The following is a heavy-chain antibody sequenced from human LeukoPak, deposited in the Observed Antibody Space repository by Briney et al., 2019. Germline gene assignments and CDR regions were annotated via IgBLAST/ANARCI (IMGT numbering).Heavy chain of an antibody. CDR3: ARRGSGSAFDV. Sequence: GGSVRLSCAASGFTFSSYWSWVRQAPGKGLGWVAKTNQDGSEKYYVDSVKGRFTISRDNAKNSLYLQMNSLRVEDTAIYYCARRGSGSAFDVWGQGTMVTVSS. CDR1: GFTFSSYW. CDR2: TNQDGSEK. J-gene: IGHJ3*01. D-gene: IGHD6-25*01. V-gene: IGHV3-7*03.